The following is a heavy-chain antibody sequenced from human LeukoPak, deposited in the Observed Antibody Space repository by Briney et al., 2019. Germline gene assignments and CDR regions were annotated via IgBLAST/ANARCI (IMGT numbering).Heavy chain of an antibody. J-gene: IGHJ6*02. CDR2: IYYSGST. CDR3: ARDPYDYSNYCYYGMDV. V-gene: IGHV4-59*01. Sequence: SETLSLTCTVSGGSISSYYWSWIRQPPGKGLEWIGYIYYSGSTNYNPSLKSRVTISVDTSKNQFSLKLSSVTAADTAVYYCARDPYDYSNYCYYGMDVWGQGTTVTVSS. CDR1: GGSISSYY. D-gene: IGHD4-11*01.